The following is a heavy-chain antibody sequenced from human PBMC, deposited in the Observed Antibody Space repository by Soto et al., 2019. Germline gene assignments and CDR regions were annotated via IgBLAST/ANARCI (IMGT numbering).Heavy chain of an antibody. J-gene: IGHJ6*02. D-gene: IGHD5-18*01. CDR2: ISSSSSTI. CDR3: ARVDGGYSYGSFVGHYYYYYGMDV. V-gene: IGHV3-48*02. CDR1: GFTFSSYS. Sequence: EVQLVESGGGLVQPGGSLRLSCAASGFTFSSYSMNWVRQAPGKGLEWVSYISSSSSTIYYADSVKGRFTISRDNAKNSLYLRMNSLRDEDTAVYYCARVDGGYSYGSFVGHYYYYYGMDVWGQGTTVTVSS.